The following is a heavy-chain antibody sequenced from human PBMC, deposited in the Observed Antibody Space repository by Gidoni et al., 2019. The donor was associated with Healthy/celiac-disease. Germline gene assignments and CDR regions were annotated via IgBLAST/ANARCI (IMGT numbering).Heavy chain of an antibody. CDR1: GFTFSSYA. D-gene: IGHD3-22*01. CDR3: AKDPSTLLRSRGRLDY. Sequence: EVQLLESGGGLVQPGGSLRLSCAASGFTFSSYAMSWVRQAPGKGLEWVSVISGRGGSTYYADSVKGRFTISRDNSKNTLYLQMNSLRAEDTAVYYCAKDPSTLLRSRGRLDYWGQGTLVTVSS. J-gene: IGHJ4*02. CDR2: ISGRGGST. V-gene: IGHV3-23*01.